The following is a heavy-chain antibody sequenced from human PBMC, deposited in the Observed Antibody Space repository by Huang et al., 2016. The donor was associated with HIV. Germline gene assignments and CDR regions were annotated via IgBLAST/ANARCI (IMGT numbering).Heavy chain of an antibody. V-gene: IGHV1-18*01. CDR3: ARGGGIQLWLLGYYYMDV. J-gene: IGHJ6*03. CDR1: GYTFSSFG. D-gene: IGHD5-18*01. CDR2: ISGDNSNT. Sequence: QVQLVQSGAEVKKPGASVKVSCKASGYTFSSFGISWVRQATGQGLEGGGCISGDNSNTNVAHKFQGRLTTTTDTSTSTAYMELRSLRSDDTSVYYCARGGGIQLWLLGYYYMDVWGNGTTVTVSS.